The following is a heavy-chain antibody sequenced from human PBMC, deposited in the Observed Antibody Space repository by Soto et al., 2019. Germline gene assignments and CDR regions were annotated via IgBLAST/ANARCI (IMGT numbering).Heavy chain of an antibody. V-gene: IGHV4-61*01. CDR3: ARGDPINWFDP. Sequence: SETLSLTCTVSGGSVSTGTFYWSGIRQSPGKGLEWIGYISYTGSTNYNPSLKSRVTISVDTSKNQFSLKLTSVTAADTAVYFCARGDPINWFDPWGQGTLVTVSS. J-gene: IGHJ5*02. CDR2: ISYTGST. CDR1: GGSVSTGTFY.